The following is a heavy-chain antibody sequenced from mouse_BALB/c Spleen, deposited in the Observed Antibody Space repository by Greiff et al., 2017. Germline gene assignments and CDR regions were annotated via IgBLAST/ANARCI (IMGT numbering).Heavy chain of an antibody. D-gene: IGHD1-1*01. Sequence: VQLQQSGPELVKPGASVKVSCKASGYAFTSYNMYWVKQSHGKSLEWIGYIDPYNGGTSYNQKFKGKATLTVDKSSSTAYMHLNSLTSEDSAVYYCAGRGGTTVVARYFDVWGAGTTVTVSS. J-gene: IGHJ1*01. CDR1: GYAFTSYN. CDR3: AGRGGTTVVARYFDV. V-gene: IGHV1S135*01. CDR2: IDPYNGGT.